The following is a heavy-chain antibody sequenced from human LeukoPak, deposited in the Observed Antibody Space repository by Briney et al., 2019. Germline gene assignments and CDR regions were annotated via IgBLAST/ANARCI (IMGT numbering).Heavy chain of an antibody. D-gene: IGHD3-9*01. V-gene: IGHV3-23*01. J-gene: IGHJ6*04. CDR2: ISGSGGST. Sequence: GASLRLSCAASGFTFSSYAMSWVRQAPGKGLEWVSAISGSGGSTYYADSVKGRFTISRDNSKNTLYLQMNSLRAEDTAVYYCARDTHRYFDWLKTYYYYGMDVWGKGTTVTVSS. CDR3: ARDTHRYFDWLKTYYYYGMDV. CDR1: GFTFSSYA.